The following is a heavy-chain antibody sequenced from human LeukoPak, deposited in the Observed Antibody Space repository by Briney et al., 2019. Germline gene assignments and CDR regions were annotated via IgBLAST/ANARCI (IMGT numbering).Heavy chain of an antibody. Sequence: ASVKVSCTTSGYTFTGYYMHWVRQAPGQGLEWMGWINPNSGGTNYAQKFQGRVTMTRDTSISTGYMELSRLRSDDTAVYYCARDNSGWYLAYWGQGTLVTVSS. CDR1: GYTFTGYY. CDR3: ARDNSGWYLAY. J-gene: IGHJ4*02. D-gene: IGHD6-19*01. V-gene: IGHV1-2*02. CDR2: INPNSGGT.